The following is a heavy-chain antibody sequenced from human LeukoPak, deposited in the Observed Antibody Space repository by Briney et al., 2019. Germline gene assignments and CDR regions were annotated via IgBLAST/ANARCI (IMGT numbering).Heavy chain of an antibody. D-gene: IGHD3-22*01. V-gene: IGHV1-2*02. J-gene: IGHJ4*02. CDR1: GYTFTGYY. CDR2: INPNSGVT. CDR3: ARTDVGYYDSSGYYDY. Sequence: ASVKVSCKASGYTFTGYYMHWVRQAPGQGLEWMGWINPNSGVTNYAQKFQGRVTMTRDTSISTAYMELSRLRSDDTAVFYCARTDVGYYDSSGYYDYWGQGTLDTVSS.